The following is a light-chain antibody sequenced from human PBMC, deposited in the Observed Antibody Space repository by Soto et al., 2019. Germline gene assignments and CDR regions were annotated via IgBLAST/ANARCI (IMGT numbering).Light chain of an antibody. J-gene: IGKJ4*01. V-gene: IGKV1-5*03. CDR3: QHYNSYSVA. CDR1: QSISSW. CDR2: EAS. Sequence: DIQMTQSPSTLSASVGDGVSITCRASQSISSWLAWYQQKPGKPPKLLIYEASSLESGVPSRFSGSGSGTEFTLTIRSLQPDDFATYYCQHYNSYSVAFGGGTKVEVK.